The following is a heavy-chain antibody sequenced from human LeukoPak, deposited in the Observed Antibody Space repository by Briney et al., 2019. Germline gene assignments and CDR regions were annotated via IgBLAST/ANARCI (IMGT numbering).Heavy chain of an antibody. Sequence: SETLPLTCAVYGGSFSGYYWSWIRQPPGKGLEWIGEINHSGSTNYNPSLKSRVTISVDTSKNQFSLKLSSVTAADTAVYYCARGAPVAGIDYWGQGTLVTVSS. V-gene: IGHV4-34*01. D-gene: IGHD6-19*01. CDR1: GGSFSGYY. CDR2: INHSGST. J-gene: IGHJ4*02. CDR3: ARGAPVAGIDY.